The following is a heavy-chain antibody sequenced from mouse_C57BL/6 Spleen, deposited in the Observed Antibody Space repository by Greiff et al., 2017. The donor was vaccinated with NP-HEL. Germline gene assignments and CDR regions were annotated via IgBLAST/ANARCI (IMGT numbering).Heavy chain of an antibody. Sequence: EVKLVESGGGLVKPGGSLKLSCAASGFTFSDYGMHWVRQAPEKWLEWVAYISSGSSTIYYADTVKGRFTISRDNAKNTLFLQMTSLRSEDTAMYYCARLDYYGSSSWFAYWGQGTLVTVSA. CDR3: ARLDYYGSSSWFAY. D-gene: IGHD1-1*01. V-gene: IGHV5-17*01. CDR1: GFTFSDYG. J-gene: IGHJ3*01. CDR2: ISSGSSTI.